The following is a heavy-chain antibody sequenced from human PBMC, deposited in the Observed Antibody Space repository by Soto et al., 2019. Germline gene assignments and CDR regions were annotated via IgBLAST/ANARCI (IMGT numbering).Heavy chain of an antibody. CDR1: GYTFSSYW. CDR2: IKPDGSEK. V-gene: IGHV3-7*01. D-gene: IGHD5-12*01. Sequence: VQLVESGGDLVQPGGSLRLSCAASGYTFSSYWISWVRPAPGKGLEWVANIKPDGSEKIYVDSVKGRFSISRDNAKNSLYLQMNSLRAEDTAVYYCANIGRSDRAFDIWGQGTMVTVSS. J-gene: IGHJ3*02. CDR3: ANIGRSDRAFDI.